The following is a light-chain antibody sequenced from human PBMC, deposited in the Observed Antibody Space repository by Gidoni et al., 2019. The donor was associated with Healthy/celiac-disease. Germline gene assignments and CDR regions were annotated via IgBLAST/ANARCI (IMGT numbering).Light chain of an antibody. CDR1: HSVNSN. J-gene: IGKJ2*01. Sequence: EIVLTQSPATLSVSPGERATLSCRASHSVNSNLAWYQQKPGQAPRLLVYGASTRATGIPARFSGSGSGTEFTLTISSLQSEDCAVYYCHQYNNWPRYTFGQGTKLEIK. CDR3: HQYNNWPRYT. V-gene: IGKV3-15*01. CDR2: GAS.